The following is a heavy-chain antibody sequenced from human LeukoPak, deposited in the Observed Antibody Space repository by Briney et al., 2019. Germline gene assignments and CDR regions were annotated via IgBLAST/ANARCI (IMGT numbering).Heavy chain of an antibody. CDR3: ARAGYCTNGVCYTDYYYYYYMDV. Sequence: ASVKVSCKASGYIFTSYGISWIRQAPGQGLEWMGRINSYNGDTDYAQQFQGRLTMTTDRSTSTAFMELRSLRSDDTAVYYCARAGYCTNGVCYTDYYYYYYMDVWGKGTTVTVSS. CDR1: GYIFTSYG. CDR2: INSYNGDT. J-gene: IGHJ6*03. V-gene: IGHV1-18*01. D-gene: IGHD2-8*01.